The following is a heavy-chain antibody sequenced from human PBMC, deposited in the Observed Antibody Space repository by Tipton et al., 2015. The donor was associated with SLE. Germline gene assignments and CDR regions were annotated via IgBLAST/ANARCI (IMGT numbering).Heavy chain of an antibody. Sequence: GSLRLSCAASGFTFSSYAMSWVRQAPGKGLEWVSVVSGTGFTYYADSVKGRFTISRDNAKNSLYLQMNSLRAEDTAVYYCLGAGAVCGQGTTVIVSS. J-gene: IGHJ6*02. CDR3: LGAGAV. CDR1: GFTFSSYA. D-gene: IGHD1-26*01. V-gene: IGHV3-23*01. CDR2: VSGTGFT.